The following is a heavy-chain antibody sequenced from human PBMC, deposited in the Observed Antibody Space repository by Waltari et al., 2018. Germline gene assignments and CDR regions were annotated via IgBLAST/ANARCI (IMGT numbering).Heavy chain of an antibody. J-gene: IGHJ5*02. CDR1: GFTFSSYS. V-gene: IGHV3-48*04. CDR3: ARSLTGYYNH. CDR2: ISSSSSTI. Sequence: EVQLVESGGGLVQPGGSLRLSCAASGFTFSSYSMHWVRQAPGKGLEWVSYISSSSSTIYYADSVKGRFTISRDNAKNSLYLQMNSLRAEDTAVYYCARSLTGYYNHWGQGTLVTVSS. D-gene: IGHD3-9*01.